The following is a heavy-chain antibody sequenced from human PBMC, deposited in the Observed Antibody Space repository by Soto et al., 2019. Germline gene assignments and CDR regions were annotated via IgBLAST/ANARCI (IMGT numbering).Heavy chain of an antibody. V-gene: IGHV3-64*01. CDR2: ISSNGGST. CDR3: ARGEVRSTGAFDI. J-gene: IGHJ3*02. D-gene: IGHD1-26*01. CDR1: GFTFSSYA. Sequence: GGSLRLSCAASGFTFSSYAMHWVRQAPGKGLEYVSAISSNGGSTYYANSVKGRFTISRDNSKNTLYLQMGSLRAEDMAVYYCARGEVRSTGAFDIWGQGTMVTVSS.